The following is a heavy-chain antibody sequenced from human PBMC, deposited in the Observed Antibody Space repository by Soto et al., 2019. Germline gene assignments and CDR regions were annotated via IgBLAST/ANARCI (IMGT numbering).Heavy chain of an antibody. Sequence: QVQLQESGPGLVKPSETLSLTCTVSGGSISTYYWSWVRQPPGKGLEWIGYIHYSGSTYFTPSLMRRVTMSLEMSSNQLSLHLKSVTAADTAVYYCAGESAGSHKNTWFDPWGQGTLVTVSS. J-gene: IGHJ5*02. CDR1: GGSISTYY. V-gene: IGHV4-59*01. CDR3: AGESAGSHKNTWFDP. D-gene: IGHD3-10*01. CDR2: IHYSGST.